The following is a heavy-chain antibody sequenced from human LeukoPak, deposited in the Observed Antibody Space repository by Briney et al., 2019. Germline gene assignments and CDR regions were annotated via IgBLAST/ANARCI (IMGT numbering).Heavy chain of an antibody. V-gene: IGHV3-9*01. D-gene: IGHD2-2*01. CDR3: ARSDPGYCSSTSCYPETYSYSSMDV. CDR2: ISWNSGSI. Sequence: PGRSLRLSCAASGFTFNDYGMHWVRQAPGKGLEWVSGISWNSGSIDYADSVKGRFTISRDNAKNSLYLQMNSLRAEDTALYYCARSDPGYCSSTSCYPETYSYSSMDVWGQGTTVTVSS. J-gene: IGHJ6*02. CDR1: GFTFNDYG.